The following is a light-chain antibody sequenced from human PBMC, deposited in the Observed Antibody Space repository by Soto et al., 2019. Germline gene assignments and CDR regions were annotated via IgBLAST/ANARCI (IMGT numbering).Light chain of an antibody. CDR3: MQGTHWPIT. V-gene: IGKV2-30*02. Sequence: DAVMTQSPLSLPVTLVQPASISCRTNQSLVHSDGIAYFSWFQQRPGRSPRRLIYKVSNRDSGVPARFSGSGSGTDFALKISRVEAEDVGVYYCMQGTHWPITFGQGTRLEI. CDR2: KVS. CDR1: QSLVHSDGIAY. J-gene: IGKJ5*01.